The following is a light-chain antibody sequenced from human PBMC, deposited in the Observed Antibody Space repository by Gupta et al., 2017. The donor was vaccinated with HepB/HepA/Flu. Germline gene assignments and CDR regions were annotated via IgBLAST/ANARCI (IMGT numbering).Light chain of an antibody. CDR2: DAS. Sequence: EIVLTQSPATLSLSPGERATLSCRASRSVSNSLAWYQQKEGQAPRLVIYDASNRATGIPARFSGSGSGTDLTLTISGREQEDFAVYYCQQRSIWPPITFGQGTRVEI. CDR3: QQRSIWPPIT. J-gene: IGKJ5*01. CDR1: RSVSNS. V-gene: IGKV3-11*01.